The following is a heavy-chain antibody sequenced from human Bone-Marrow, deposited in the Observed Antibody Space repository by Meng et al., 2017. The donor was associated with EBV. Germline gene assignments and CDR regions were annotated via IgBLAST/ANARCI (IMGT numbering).Heavy chain of an antibody. CDR3: ARGLAYGDYGVDY. V-gene: IGHV7-4-1*02. J-gene: IGHJ4*02. Sequence: QVQLVHSGSELKKPGAFVKVSCKASGYSLSTFAMNWVRQAPGQGLEWMGWINTNTGYATYAQGFRGRFVFSLETSVSTAYLQINSLKAADTAMYYCARGLAYGDYGVDYWGQGTLVTVSS. CDR2: INTNTGYA. CDR1: GYSLSTFA. D-gene: IGHD2-21*01.